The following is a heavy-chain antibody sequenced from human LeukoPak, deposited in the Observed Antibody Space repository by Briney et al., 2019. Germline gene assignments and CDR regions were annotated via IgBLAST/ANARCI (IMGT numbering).Heavy chain of an antibody. D-gene: IGHD5-18*01. CDR2: IYYTGRT. Sequence: SETLSLTCTVSGVSISSSSYYWGWIRQPPGKGLEWIGTIYYTGRTYYNPSLKSRVIISVDTSNSHYSMRLSSVTAADTAVYYCARLSYGKYFDSWGQGTLVTVSS. V-gene: IGHV4-39*02. CDR1: GVSISSSSYY. J-gene: IGHJ4*02. CDR3: ARLSYGKYFDS.